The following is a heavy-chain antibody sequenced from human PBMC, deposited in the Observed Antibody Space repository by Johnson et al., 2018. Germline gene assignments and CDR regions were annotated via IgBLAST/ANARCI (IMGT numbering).Heavy chain of an antibody. V-gene: IGHV3-9*01. CDR2: ISWNRGSI. J-gene: IGHJ3*02. CDR1: GFTFDDYA. CDR3: AKSFLFSRTLRSDFHI. D-gene: IGHD2-2*01. Sequence: VQLVQSGGDLVQPGRSLRLSCAASGFTFDDYAMHWVRQAPGKGLEWVSGISWNRGSIGYADSVSGRFTISRDNAKNSLYLQMNSLRAEDPAVFFCAKSFLFSRTLRSDFHIWGQGTMVTVSS.